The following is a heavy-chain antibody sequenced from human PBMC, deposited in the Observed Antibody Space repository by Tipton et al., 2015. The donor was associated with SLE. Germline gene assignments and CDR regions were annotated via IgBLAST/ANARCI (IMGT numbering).Heavy chain of an antibody. CDR3: ARLSTDYADRSGYGYFDH. CDR1: GGSISSGGYY. J-gene: IGHJ4*02. Sequence: TLSLTCTVSGGSISSGGYYWGWIRQAPGKGLEWIGGFCYSGSTFYNASLKSRVTISLDTSKNQLSLNLSSVTAADTAVYYCARLSTDYADRSGYGYFDHWGQGTLVTVSS. D-gene: IGHD3-22*01. CDR2: FCYSGST. V-gene: IGHV4-39*07.